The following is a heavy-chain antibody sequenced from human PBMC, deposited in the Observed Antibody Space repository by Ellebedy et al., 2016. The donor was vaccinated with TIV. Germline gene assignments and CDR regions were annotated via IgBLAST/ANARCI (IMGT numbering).Heavy chain of an antibody. V-gene: IGHV4-39*01. J-gene: IGHJ5*02. CDR2: IYYSGGT. D-gene: IGHD3-10*01. Sequence: MPSETLSLTCTVSGGSISSSSYYWGWIRQPPGKGLEWIASIYYSGGTYYNPSLKSRVTISVDTSKNQFSLKLSSVTAEDTALYYCARGPSDWFDPWGQGTLVTVSS. CDR3: ARGPSDWFDP. CDR1: GGSISSSSYY.